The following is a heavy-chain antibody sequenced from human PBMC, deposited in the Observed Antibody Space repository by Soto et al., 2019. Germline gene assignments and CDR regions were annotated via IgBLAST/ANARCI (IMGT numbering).Heavy chain of an antibody. J-gene: IGHJ4*02. D-gene: IGHD3-10*01. Sequence: TSETLCLTCTVSGGSINGYYWSWIRPHPGKGLEWIGYIYYSGSTNYNPSLKSRVTISVDTSKNQFSLKLSSVTAADTAVYYCARHSDVLLWFGELFYFDYWGQGTLVTVSS. CDR2: IYYSGST. CDR3: ARHSDVLLWFGELFYFDY. CDR1: GGSINGYY. V-gene: IGHV4-59*08.